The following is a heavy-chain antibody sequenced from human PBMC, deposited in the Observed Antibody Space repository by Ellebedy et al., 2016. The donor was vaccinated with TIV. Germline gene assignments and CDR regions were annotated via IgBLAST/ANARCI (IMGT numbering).Heavy chain of an antibody. J-gene: IGHJ4*02. Sequence: ASVKVSCXASGGTFSSYDFSWVRQATGQGLEWMGWMNPNSGNTGYAQKFQGRVTMTRDTSISTAYMELSRLRSDDTAVYYCARGMNTVTKHSGCAYWGQGTLVTVSS. CDR2: MNPNSGNT. V-gene: IGHV1-8*02. D-gene: IGHD4-11*01. CDR1: GGTFSSYD. CDR3: ARGMNTVTKHSGCAY.